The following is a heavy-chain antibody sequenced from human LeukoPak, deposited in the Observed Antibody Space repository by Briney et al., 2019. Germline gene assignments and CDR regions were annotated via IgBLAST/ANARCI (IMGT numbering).Heavy chain of an antibody. J-gene: IGHJ4*02. CDR2: MNQDGSRK. Sequence: GGSLRLSCVASGFTFSSSWMSWVRQGPGKGPEWVANMNQDGSRKYYVDSVKGRFTTSRDNAKNSLFLQMNGLRDEDTAVYYCTRDSQGSGTYSTDHWGQGTLVTVSS. CDR3: TRDSQGSGTYSTDH. V-gene: IGHV3-7*01. D-gene: IGHD3-10*01. CDR1: GFTFSSSW.